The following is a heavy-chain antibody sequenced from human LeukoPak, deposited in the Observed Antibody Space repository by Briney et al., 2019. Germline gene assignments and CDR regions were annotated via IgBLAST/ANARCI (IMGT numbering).Heavy chain of an antibody. CDR1: GGTFSSYA. V-gene: IGHV1-69*04. CDR2: IIPIFGIA. J-gene: IGHJ4*02. Sequence: ASVKVSCKASGGTFSSYAISWVRQAPGKGLEWMGRIIPIFGIANYAQKFQGRVTITADKSTSTAYMELSSLRSEDTAVYYCARGWIRDSSSSGSGYWGQGTLVTVSS. D-gene: IGHD6-6*01. CDR3: ARGWIRDSSSSGSGY.